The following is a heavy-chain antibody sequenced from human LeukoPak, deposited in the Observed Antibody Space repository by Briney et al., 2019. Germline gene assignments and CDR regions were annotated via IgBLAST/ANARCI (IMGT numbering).Heavy chain of an antibody. Sequence: SETLSLTCTVSGGSISSYYWSWIRQPPGKGLEWIGYIYYSGSTNYNPSLKSRVTISVDTSKDQFSLKLSSATAADTAVYYCARLVPYYYDSRAAFDIWGQGTMVTVSS. V-gene: IGHV4-59*08. CDR2: IYYSGST. CDR1: GGSISSYY. D-gene: IGHD3-22*01. J-gene: IGHJ3*02. CDR3: ARLVPYYYDSRAAFDI.